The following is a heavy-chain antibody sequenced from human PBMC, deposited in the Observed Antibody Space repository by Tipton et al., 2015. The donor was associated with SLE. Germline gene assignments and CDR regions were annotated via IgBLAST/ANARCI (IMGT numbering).Heavy chain of an antibody. Sequence: SLRLSCSASGFTFSSYAMHWVRQAPGKGLEYVSAISSNGGSTYYADSVKGRFTISRDNSKNTLYLQMSSLRAEDTAVYYCASGISASFDYWGQGTLVTVSS. V-gene: IGHV3-64D*09. D-gene: IGHD1-26*01. CDR2: ISSNGGST. CDR3: ASGISASFDY. CDR1: GFTFSSYA. J-gene: IGHJ4*02.